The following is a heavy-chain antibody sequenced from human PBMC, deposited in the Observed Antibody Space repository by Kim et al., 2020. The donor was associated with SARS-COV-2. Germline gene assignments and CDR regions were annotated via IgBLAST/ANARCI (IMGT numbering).Heavy chain of an antibody. J-gene: IGHJ6*02. Sequence: GGSLRLSCAASGFTVSSNYMSWVRQAPGKGLEWVSVIYSGGSTYYADSVKGRFTISRDNSKNTLYLQMNSLRAEDTAVYYCASHAGGSSRINYYYYGMDVWGQGTTVTVSS. V-gene: IGHV3-53*01. CDR3: ASHAGGSSRINYYYYGMDV. CDR2: IYSGGST. CDR1: GFTVSSNY. D-gene: IGHD6-13*01.